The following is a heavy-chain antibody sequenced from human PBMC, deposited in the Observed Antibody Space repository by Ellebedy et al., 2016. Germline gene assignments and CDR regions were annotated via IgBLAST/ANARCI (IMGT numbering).Heavy chain of an antibody. Sequence: GESLKISXVASGFPFRNFFMSWVRQAPGEGLEWVSTISAGSDTTRLADSVKGRFTISRDSSKNSVYLRMNSLRVEDTAVYYCRQGHYADLWGQGTLVTVSS. V-gene: IGHV3-23*01. CDR1: GFPFRNFF. J-gene: IGHJ4*02. CDR3: RQGHYADL. CDR2: ISAGSDTT. D-gene: IGHD4-17*01.